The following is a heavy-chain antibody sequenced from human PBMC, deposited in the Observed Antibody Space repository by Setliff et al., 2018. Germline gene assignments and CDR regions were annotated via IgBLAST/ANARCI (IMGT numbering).Heavy chain of an antibody. J-gene: IGHJ4*02. V-gene: IGHV3-7*01. CDR1: GFTFSSYA. D-gene: IGHD3-16*01. CDR2: IKKDGSIK. Sequence: GGSLRLSCAASGFTFSSYAMSWVRQAPGKGLEWVANIKKDGSIKYYLDSVRGRFTISRDNAKNSLYLQMNSLRVEDTALYYCARVYAYSYGFDYWGQGTPVTVSS. CDR3: ARVYAYSYGFDY.